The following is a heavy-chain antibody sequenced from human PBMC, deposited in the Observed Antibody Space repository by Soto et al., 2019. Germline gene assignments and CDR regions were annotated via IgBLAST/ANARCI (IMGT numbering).Heavy chain of an antibody. D-gene: IGHD2-15*01. V-gene: IGHV4-34*01. CDR1: GGSFSGYY. CDR3: ARVGYCSCGSCYSGDAFDI. CDR2: INHSGST. J-gene: IGHJ3*02. Sequence: SETLSLTCAVYGGSFSGYYWSWIRQPPGKGLEWIGEINHSGSTNYNPSLKSRVTISVDTSKNQFSLKLSSVTAADTAVYYCARVGYCSCGSCYSGDAFDIWGQGTMVPVSS.